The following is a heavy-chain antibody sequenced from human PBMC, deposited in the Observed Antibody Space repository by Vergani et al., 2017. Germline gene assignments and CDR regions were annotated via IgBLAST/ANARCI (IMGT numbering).Heavy chain of an antibody. CDR3: ARASRYSSGWYEVGFDP. D-gene: IGHD6-19*01. J-gene: IGHJ5*02. CDR2: IIPILGIA. V-gene: IGHV1-69*02. Sequence: VQLVQSGAEVRKLGSPVRFSGRASGGTLGGFTISWVGKAPGQGLEGMGRIIPILGIANYAQKCKGRVSMTADKSTSTAYMELSSLRSEDTAVYYCARASRYSSGWYEVGFDPWGQGTLVTVSS. CDR1: GGTLGGFT.